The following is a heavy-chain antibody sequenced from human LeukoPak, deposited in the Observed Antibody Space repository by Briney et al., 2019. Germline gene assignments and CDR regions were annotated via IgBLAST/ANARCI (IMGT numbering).Heavy chain of an antibody. J-gene: IGHJ4*02. CDR3: ARDRLAVAEPFDY. V-gene: IGHV3-23*01. CDR2: ISGSGGST. Sequence: GGSLRHSCAASGFTFSSYAMSWVRQAPGKGLEWVSAISGSGGSTYYAHSVKGRFTISRDNSKNTLYLQMNSLRAEDTAVYYCARDRLAVAEPFDYWGQGTLVTVSS. D-gene: IGHD6-19*01. CDR1: GFTFSSYA.